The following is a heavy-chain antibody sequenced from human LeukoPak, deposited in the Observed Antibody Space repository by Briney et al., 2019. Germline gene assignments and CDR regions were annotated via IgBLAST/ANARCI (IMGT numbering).Heavy chain of an antibody. D-gene: IGHD6-13*01. V-gene: IGHV4-39*07. CDR3: ARVGAPYSTDRVRYFDL. CDR2: MYYSGST. J-gene: IGHJ2*01. Sequence: SSETLSLTCTVSGGSISSSNYYWGWIRQPPGKGLEWIGSMYYSGSTYYNPSLKSRVTISVDTSKNQFSLKLSSVTAADTAVYYCARVGAPYSTDRVRYFDLWGRGTLVTVSS. CDR1: GGSISSSNYY.